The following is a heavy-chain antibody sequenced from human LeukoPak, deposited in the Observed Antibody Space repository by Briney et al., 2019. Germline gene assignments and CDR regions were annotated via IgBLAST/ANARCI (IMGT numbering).Heavy chain of an antibody. CDR1: GAPFSGYW. Sequence: PSETLSLTCAVYGAPFSGYWWYWIRQPPGKGLEWIGEINHSRITNYNPSLKSRVSISVDTPKNQFSLKLSSVTAADTAVYYCATTSGHWGQGTLVTVSS. J-gene: IGHJ4*02. V-gene: IGHV4-34*01. CDR2: INHSRIT. CDR3: ATTSGH.